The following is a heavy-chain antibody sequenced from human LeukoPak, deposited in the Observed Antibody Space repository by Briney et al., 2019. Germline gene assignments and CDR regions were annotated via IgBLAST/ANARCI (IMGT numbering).Heavy chain of an antibody. Sequence: ASVKVSCKASGYTFTGYYMHWVRQAPGQGLEWMGWINPNSGGTNYAQKFQGRVTMTRDTSISTAYMELSRLRSDDTAVYYCARHYKVGATPPGYWGQGTLVTVSS. J-gene: IGHJ4*02. D-gene: IGHD1-26*01. CDR1: GYTFTGYY. CDR3: ARHYKVGATPPGY. V-gene: IGHV1-2*02. CDR2: INPNSGGT.